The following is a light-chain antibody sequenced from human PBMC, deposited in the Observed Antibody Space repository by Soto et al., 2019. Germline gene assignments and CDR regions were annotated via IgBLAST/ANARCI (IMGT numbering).Light chain of an antibody. J-gene: IGKJ1*01. CDR1: QGIRND. V-gene: IGKV1-6*02. Sequence: AMQLTQSPSFLSASVGDSLTLTCRASQGIRNDLGWYQQKPGKAPKLLIYAASSLQSGVPSRFSGSGSGTDFTLTISSLQPEDFATYYCLQDYNYPRTSGQGTKVDIK. CDR3: LQDYNYPRT. CDR2: AAS.